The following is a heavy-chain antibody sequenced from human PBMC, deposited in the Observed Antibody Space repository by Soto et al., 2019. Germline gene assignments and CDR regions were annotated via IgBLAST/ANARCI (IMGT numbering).Heavy chain of an antibody. CDR3: SRSLNS. CDR1: GFTVSSNY. V-gene: IGHV3-53*01. J-gene: IGHJ4*02. CDR2: IYSGGST. Sequence: GGSLRLSCAASGFTVSSNYMSWVRQAPGKGLEWVSVIYSGGSTYYADSVKGRFTIYRDNAKNSLYLQMSSLTAEDSALYYCSRSLNSWGQGTLVTVPS.